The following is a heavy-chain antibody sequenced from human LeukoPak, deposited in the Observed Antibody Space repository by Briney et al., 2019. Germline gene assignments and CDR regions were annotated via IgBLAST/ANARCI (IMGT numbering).Heavy chain of an antibody. D-gene: IGHD3-22*01. CDR1: GGTFSSYA. V-gene: IGHV1-69*05. CDR2: IIPIFGTA. Sequence: WASVKVSCKASGGTFSSYAIGWVRQAPGQGLEWMGGIIPIFGTANYAQKFQGRVTITTDESTSTAYMELSSLRSEDTAVYYCASEFYYDSSGDQGIWFDPWGQGTLVTVSS. CDR3: ASEFYYDSSGDQGIWFDP. J-gene: IGHJ5*02.